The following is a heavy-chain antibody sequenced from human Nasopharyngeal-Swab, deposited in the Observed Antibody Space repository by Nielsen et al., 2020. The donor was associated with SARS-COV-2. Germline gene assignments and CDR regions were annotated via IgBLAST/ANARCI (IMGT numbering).Heavy chain of an antibody. D-gene: IGHD6-13*01. CDR1: GFTFSSYS. V-gene: IGHV3-21*05. J-gene: IGHJ4*02. CDR3: ARAPGYSSSQGDY. CDR2: ISSSSSYI. Sequence: GESLKISCAASGFTFSSYSMNWVRQAPGKGLEWVSYISSSSSYIYYADSVKGRFTISRDNAKNSLYLQMNSLRAEDTAVYYCARAPGYSSSQGDYWGQGTLVTVSS.